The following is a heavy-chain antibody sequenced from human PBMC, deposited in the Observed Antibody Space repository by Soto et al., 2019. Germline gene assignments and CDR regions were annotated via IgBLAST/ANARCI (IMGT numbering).Heavy chain of an antibody. D-gene: IGHD4-17*01. CDR1: GFTFSSYG. Sequence: GGSLRLSCAASGFTFSSYGMHWVRQAPGKGLEWLAVIWYDGSNKYYADSVKGRFTISRDNSKNTLYLQMNSLRAEDTAVYYCARGVNDYGDSPGGYFDYWGQGTLVTVSS. V-gene: IGHV3-33*01. CDR2: IWYDGSNK. CDR3: ARGVNDYGDSPGGYFDY. J-gene: IGHJ4*02.